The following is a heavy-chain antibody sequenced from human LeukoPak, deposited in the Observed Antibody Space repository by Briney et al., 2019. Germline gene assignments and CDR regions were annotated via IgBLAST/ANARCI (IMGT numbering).Heavy chain of an antibody. V-gene: IGHV4-4*07. D-gene: IGHD2-2*01. CDR2: IYTSGST. Sequence: SETLSLTCTVSGGSISSYYWSWIRQPAGKGLEWIGRIYTSGSTNYNPSLKSRVTMSVDTSKNQFSLKLSSVTAADTAVYYCARDDYCSSTSCPVRIWGQGTMVTVSS. J-gene: IGHJ3*02. CDR1: GGSISSYY. CDR3: ARDDYCSSTSCPVRI.